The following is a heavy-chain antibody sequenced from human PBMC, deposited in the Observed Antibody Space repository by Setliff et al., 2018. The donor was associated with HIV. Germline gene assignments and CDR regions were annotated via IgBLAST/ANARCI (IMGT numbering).Heavy chain of an antibody. CDR3: ARGFAFGGVSVIPYLLDY. CDR2: IYASGST. CDR1: GGSISSGSYY. J-gene: IGHJ4*02. D-gene: IGHD3-16*02. V-gene: IGHV4-61*02. Sequence: SETLSLTCTVSGGSISSGSYYWSWIRQHAGKGLEWIGRIYASGSTNYNPTLKRRVTISVDTSKNKFSLKLSSVTAADTAVYYCARGFAFGGVSVIPYLLDYWGQGTLVPVSS.